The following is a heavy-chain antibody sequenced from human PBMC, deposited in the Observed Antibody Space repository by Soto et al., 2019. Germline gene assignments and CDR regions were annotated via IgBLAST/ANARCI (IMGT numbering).Heavy chain of an antibody. Sequence: QVQLQESGPGLVKPSQTLSLTCTVSGGSISSGGYYWTWIRQHPGKGLQWIGYIYYRGSSYYDPSLKSRVTISVDTSKKQFSLKLRSVTAADTAVYYCARSVFPWGQGTLVTVSS. CDR1: GGSISSGGYY. CDR2: IYYRGSS. CDR3: ARSVFP. J-gene: IGHJ5*02. V-gene: IGHV4-31*03.